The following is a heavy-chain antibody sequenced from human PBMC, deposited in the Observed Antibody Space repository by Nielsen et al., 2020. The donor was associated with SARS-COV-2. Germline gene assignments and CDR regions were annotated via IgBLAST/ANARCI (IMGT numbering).Heavy chain of an antibody. Sequence: GESLKISCAASGFTFSSYDMHWVRQATGKGLEWVSAIGTAGDTYYPGSVKGRFTISRENAKNSLYLQMNSLRAGDTAVYYCARGRMTTGPFDIWGQGTMVTVPS. D-gene: IGHD4-17*01. CDR3: ARGRMTTGPFDI. CDR1: GFTFSSYD. J-gene: IGHJ3*02. V-gene: IGHV3-13*04. CDR2: IGTAGDT.